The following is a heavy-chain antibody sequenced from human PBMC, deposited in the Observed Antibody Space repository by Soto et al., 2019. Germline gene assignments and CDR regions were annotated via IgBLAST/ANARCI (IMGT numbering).Heavy chain of an antibody. V-gene: IGHV1-18*01. CDR1: GYSFTSYG. CDR2: ISAYNSNT. CDR3: ARGTGYSSGSPLDY. D-gene: IGHD3-10*01. Sequence: ASVKVSCKASGYSFTSYGINWVRQAPGQGLEWMGWISAYNSNTNYAQKLQGRLTMTTDTSTTTVYMELRSLRSDDTAVYYCARGTGYSSGSPLDYWAQGALVTVSS. J-gene: IGHJ4*02.